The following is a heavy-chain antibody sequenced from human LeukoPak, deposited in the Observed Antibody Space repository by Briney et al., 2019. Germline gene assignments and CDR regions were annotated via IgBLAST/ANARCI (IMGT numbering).Heavy chain of an antibody. V-gene: IGHV3-11*05. CDR3: ARDSSGWSVDY. Sequence: GGSLRLSCAASGFTFSDYYMSWIRQAPGKGLEWVSSISSTSSYIKDADSVKGRFTISRDNAKKSLYLQMNSLRAEDTAVYYCARDSSGWSVDYWGQGTLVTVSS. CDR1: GFTFSDYY. CDR2: ISSTSSYI. J-gene: IGHJ4*02. D-gene: IGHD6-19*01.